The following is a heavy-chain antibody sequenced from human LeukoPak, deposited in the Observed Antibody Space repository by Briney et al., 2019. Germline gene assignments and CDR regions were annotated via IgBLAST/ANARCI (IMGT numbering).Heavy chain of an antibody. CDR3: ARGGYCSSTSCWSYYYMDV. CDR2: INWNGGST. CDR1: GFTFDDYG. D-gene: IGHD2-2*01. Sequence: GGSPRLSCAASGFTFDDYGMSWVRQAPGKGLEWVSGINWNGGSTGYADSVKGRFTISRDNAKNSLYLQMNSLRAEDTALYYCARGGYCSSTSCWSYYYMDVWGKGTTVTVSS. J-gene: IGHJ6*03. V-gene: IGHV3-20*04.